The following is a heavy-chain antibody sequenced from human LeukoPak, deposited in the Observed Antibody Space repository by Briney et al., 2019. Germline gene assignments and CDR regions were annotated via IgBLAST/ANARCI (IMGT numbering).Heavy chain of an antibody. D-gene: IGHD3-22*01. V-gene: IGHV1-2*02. J-gene: IGHJ3*02. CDR2: INPNSGGT. Sequence: ASVKVSCKASGYTFTGYYMHWVRQDPGQGLECMGWINPNSGGTNYAQKFQGRVTMTRDTSISTAYMELSRLRSDDTAVYYCASPYYYDSSGYYPNDAFDIWGQGTMVTVSS. CDR1: GYTFTGYY. CDR3: ASPYYYDSSGYYPNDAFDI.